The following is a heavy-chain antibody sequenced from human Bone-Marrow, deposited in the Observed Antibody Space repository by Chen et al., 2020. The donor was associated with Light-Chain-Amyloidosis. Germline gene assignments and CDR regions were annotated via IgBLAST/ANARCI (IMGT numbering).Heavy chain of an antibody. J-gene: IGHJ4*02. CDR3: ARTTLRYLDY. CDR1: GFSFSTYW. D-gene: IGHD3-9*01. V-gene: IGHV3-74*01. CDR2: TNSAGTST. Sequence: EVLLVESGGEVVQPGGSLRLSCTASGFSFSTYWMHWVRQSPGKGLVSVSRTNSAGTSTTYADSVKGRFTVSRDNTKNTMYLEMNSLRVEDTAVYYCARTTLRYLDYWGQGTLVTDSS.